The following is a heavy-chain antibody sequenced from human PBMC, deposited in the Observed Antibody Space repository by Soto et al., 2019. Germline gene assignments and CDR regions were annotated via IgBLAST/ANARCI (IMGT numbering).Heavy chain of an antibody. D-gene: IGHD5-18*01. CDR3: AKDEGWRIQLWLGSYGLDV. CDR1: GFTFSGYG. V-gene: IGHV3-30*18. CDR2: ISYEGSTQ. J-gene: IGHJ6*02. Sequence: QVQLDESGGGVVQPGRSLRLSCEASGFTFSGYGMHWVRQAPGKGLEWMAVISYEGSTQYYAESVKGRFTISRDNAKNTLFLQMNGLRVEDTGIYYCAKDEGWRIQLWLGSYGLDVWGHGTTVTVSS.